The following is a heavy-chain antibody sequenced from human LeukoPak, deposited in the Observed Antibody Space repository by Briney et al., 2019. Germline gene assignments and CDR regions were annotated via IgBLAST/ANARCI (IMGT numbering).Heavy chain of an antibody. Sequence: SETLSLTCTVSGGSISSGSYYWSWIRQPAGKGLEWIGRIYTSGSTNYNPSLKSRVTISVDTSKNQFSLKLSSVTAADTAVYYCARDRGTMVRGVIITSTYYYYYYMDVWGKGTTVTISS. D-gene: IGHD3-10*01. J-gene: IGHJ6*03. CDR2: IYTSGST. CDR3: ARDRGTMVRGVIITSTYYYYYYMDV. V-gene: IGHV4-61*02. CDR1: GGSISSGSYY.